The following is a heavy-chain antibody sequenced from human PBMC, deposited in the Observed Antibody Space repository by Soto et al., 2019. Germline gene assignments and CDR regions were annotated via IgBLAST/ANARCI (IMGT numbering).Heavy chain of an antibody. J-gene: IGHJ5*02. CDR2: ISSISSYI. CDR1: GFTFSSYS. D-gene: IGHD1-26*01. Sequence: GGSLRLSCAASGFTFSSYSMNWVRQAPGKGLEWVSSISSISSYIYYADSVKGRFTISRDNAKNSLYLQMNSLRAEDTAVYYCARDSVDSFDPWGQGTLVTVSS. V-gene: IGHV3-21*01. CDR3: ARDSVDSFDP.